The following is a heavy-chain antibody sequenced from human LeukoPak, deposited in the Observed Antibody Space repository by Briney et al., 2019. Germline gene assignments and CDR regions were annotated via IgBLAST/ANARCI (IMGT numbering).Heavy chain of an antibody. CDR2: IYTSGST. CDR3: ATRMIVGERGSGWYVIFDY. Sequence: TSQTLSLTCTVSSGSISSGSYYWSWIRQPAGKGLEWIGRIYTSGSTNYNPSLKTRVTISVDTCKSQFSLALTTVTAADRAVYYCATRMIVGERGSGWYVIFDYWGQGTLVTVSS. V-gene: IGHV4-61*02. CDR1: SGSISSGSYY. D-gene: IGHD6-19*01. J-gene: IGHJ4*02.